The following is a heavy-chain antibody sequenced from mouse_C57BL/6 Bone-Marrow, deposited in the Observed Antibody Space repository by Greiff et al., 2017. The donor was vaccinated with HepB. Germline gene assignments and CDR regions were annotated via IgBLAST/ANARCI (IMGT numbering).Heavy chain of an antibody. Sequence: EVQVVESGGDLVKPGGSLKLSCAASGFTFSSYGMSWVRQTPDKGLEWVATISSGGSYTYYPDSVKGRFTISRDNAKNTLYLQMSSLKSEDTAMYYCARLTYYSNYDYAMDYWGQGTSVTVSS. J-gene: IGHJ4*01. D-gene: IGHD2-5*01. CDR3: ARLTYYSNYDYAMDY. CDR1: GFTFSSYG. CDR2: ISSGGSYT. V-gene: IGHV5-6*01.